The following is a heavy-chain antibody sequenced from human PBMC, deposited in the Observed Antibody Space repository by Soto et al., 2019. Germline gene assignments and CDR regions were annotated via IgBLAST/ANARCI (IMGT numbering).Heavy chain of an antibody. V-gene: IGHV4-59*01. Sequence: SETLSLTCTVSGGSISSYYWSWIRQPPGKGLECIGYIYYSGNTNYNPSLKSRVTISADTSKNQFSLKLSSVTAADTAVYYCARDRNNWSYFDYWGQGMLVTVSS. CDR2: IYYSGNT. D-gene: IGHD1-20*01. J-gene: IGHJ4*02. CDR1: GGSISSYY. CDR3: ARDRNNWSYFDY.